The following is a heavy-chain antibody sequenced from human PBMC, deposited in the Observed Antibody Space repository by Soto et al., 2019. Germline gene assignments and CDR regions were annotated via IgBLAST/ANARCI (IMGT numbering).Heavy chain of an antibody. CDR1: GFTFSDHY. D-gene: IGHD1-1*01. V-gene: IGHV3-11*06. J-gene: IGHJ4*02. CDR3: VRSGDNYNLLDY. Sequence: GGSLRLSCAASGFTFSDHYMSWIRQAPGKGLEWIGYSSNSGSFTRYADSVKGRFSISRDNAKNSLYLQMNSLRGDDTAIYYCVRSGDNYNLLDYWGQGTPVTVSS. CDR2: SSNSGSFT.